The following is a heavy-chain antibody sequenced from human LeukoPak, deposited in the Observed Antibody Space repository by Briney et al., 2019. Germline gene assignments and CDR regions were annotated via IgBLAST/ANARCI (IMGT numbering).Heavy chain of an antibody. J-gene: IGHJ4*02. V-gene: IGHV1-2*02. CDR2: INPNSGGT. Sequence: ASVKVSCKASGYTFTAYYMHWVRQAPGQGLEWMGWINPNSGGTNYAQKFQGRVTMTRDTSISTAYMELSRLRSDDTAVYYCARDPDIVVPPDYWGQGTLVTVSS. D-gene: IGHD2-2*01. CDR1: GYTFTAYY. CDR3: ARDPDIVVPPDY.